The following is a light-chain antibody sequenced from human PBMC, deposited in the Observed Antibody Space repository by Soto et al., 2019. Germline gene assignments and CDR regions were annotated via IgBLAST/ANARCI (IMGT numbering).Light chain of an antibody. J-gene: IGLJ2*01. Sequence: QSVLTQPPSASGSPGQSVTISCTGTSSDVGGYNYVSWYQQHPGKAPKLMIYEVSKRPPGVPDPFRGSKSGKTASLTASGLQPEHEAEDTGSQYAGTNNLVSGGGTKLSVL. CDR3: SQYAGTNNLV. CDR2: EVS. CDR1: SSDVGGYNY. V-gene: IGLV2-8*01.